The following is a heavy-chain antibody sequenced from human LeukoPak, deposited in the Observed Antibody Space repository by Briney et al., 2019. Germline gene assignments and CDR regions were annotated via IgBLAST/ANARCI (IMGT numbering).Heavy chain of an antibody. CDR1: GYTFTSYD. CDR2: MNPNSGNT. V-gene: IGHV1-8*01. J-gene: IGHJ3*02. CDR3: AREGRQWPALGAFDI. D-gene: IGHD6-19*01. Sequence: GASVKVSCKASGYTFTSYDINWVRQATGQGLEWMGWMNPNSGNTGYAQKFQGRVTMTRNTSISTAYMELRSLRSDDTAVYYCAREGRQWPALGAFDIWGQGTMVTVSS.